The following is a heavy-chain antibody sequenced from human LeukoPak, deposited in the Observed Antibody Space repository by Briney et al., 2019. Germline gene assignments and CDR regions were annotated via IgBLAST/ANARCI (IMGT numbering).Heavy chain of an antibody. CDR1: GYTFTSYG. D-gene: IGHD5-18*01. J-gene: IGHJ3*02. V-gene: IGHV1-18*01. CDR3: ARVGIQLGFGASKVTNDAFDT. Sequence: ASVKVSCKASGYTFTSYGISWVRQAPGQGLEWMGWISAYNGNTNYAQKLQGRVTMTTDTSTSTAYMELRSLRSDDTAVYYCARVGIQLGFGASKVTNDAFDTWGQGTMVTISS. CDR2: ISAYNGNT.